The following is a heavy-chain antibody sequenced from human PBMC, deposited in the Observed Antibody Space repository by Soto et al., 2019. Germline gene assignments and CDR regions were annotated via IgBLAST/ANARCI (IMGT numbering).Heavy chain of an antibody. CDR1: GGSFSGYY. Sequence: QVQLQQWGAGLLKPSETLSLTCAVYGGSFSGYYWSWIRQPPGKGLEWIGEINHSGSTNYNPSLKSRVPISVDTSKNQFSLKLSSVSAADTAVYYCARVEIVVVPAARAYYCGMDVWGQGTTVTVSS. J-gene: IGHJ6*02. CDR2: INHSGST. CDR3: ARVEIVVVPAARAYYCGMDV. V-gene: IGHV4-34*01. D-gene: IGHD2-2*03.